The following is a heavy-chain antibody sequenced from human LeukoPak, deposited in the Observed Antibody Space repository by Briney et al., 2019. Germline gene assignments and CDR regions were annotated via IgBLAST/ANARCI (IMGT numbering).Heavy chain of an antibody. CDR1: GFTFSSYA. D-gene: IGHD1-14*01. J-gene: IGHJ3*02. CDR3: ARGGTGFYPAFDI. V-gene: IGHV4-34*01. Sequence: LRLSCAASGFTFSSYAMSWVRQAPGKGLEWIGEINHSGSTNYNPSLKSRVTISVDRSKNQFSLRLSSVTAADTAVYYCARGGTGFYPAFDIWGQGTMVTVSS. CDR2: INHSGST.